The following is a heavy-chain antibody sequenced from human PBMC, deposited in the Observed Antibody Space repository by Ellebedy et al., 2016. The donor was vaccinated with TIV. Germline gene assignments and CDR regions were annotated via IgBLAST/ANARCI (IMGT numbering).Heavy chain of an antibody. CDR1: GYTLTELS. V-gene: IGHV1-24*01. Sequence: ASVKVSXXVSGYTLTELSMHWVRQAPGKGLEWMGGFDPEDGETIYAQKLQGRVTMTTDTSTSTAYMELRSLRSDDTAVYYCARGGYYYDSSGYFFVPFDYWGQGTLVTVSS. CDR2: FDPEDGET. J-gene: IGHJ4*02. CDR3: ARGGYYYDSSGYFFVPFDY. D-gene: IGHD3-22*01.